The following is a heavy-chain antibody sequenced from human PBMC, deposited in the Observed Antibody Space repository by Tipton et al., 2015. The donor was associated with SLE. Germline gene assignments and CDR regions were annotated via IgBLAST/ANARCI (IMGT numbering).Heavy chain of an antibody. V-gene: IGHV4-59*11. J-gene: IGHJ5*02. Sequence: TLSLTCTVSGGSISSHYWSWIRQPPGKRLEWIGHVHPSGSTFYNPSLKSRVSISMDTSKNQVSLRTTSVTAADTAVYYCATSGYDFLSWFDPWGQGTPVTVSS. CDR1: GGSISSHY. D-gene: IGHD5-12*01. CDR3: ATSGYDFLSWFDP. CDR2: VHPSGST.